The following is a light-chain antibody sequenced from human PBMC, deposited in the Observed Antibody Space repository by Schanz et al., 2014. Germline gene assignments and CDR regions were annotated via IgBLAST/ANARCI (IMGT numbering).Light chain of an antibody. V-gene: IGLV2-11*01. Sequence: QSALTQPRSVSGSPGQSVTISCTGTSSDVGAYNDVSWYQQHPGKAPKLMIYDVNKRPSGVPDRFSGSKSGNTASLTISGLQAEDEADYYCSSYTSSTTPFVFGTGTKVTVL. CDR2: DVN. CDR3: SSYTSSTTPFV. J-gene: IGLJ1*01. CDR1: SSDVGAYND.